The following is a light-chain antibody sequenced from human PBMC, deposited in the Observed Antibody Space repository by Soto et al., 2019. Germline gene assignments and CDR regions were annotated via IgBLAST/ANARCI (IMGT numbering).Light chain of an antibody. J-gene: IGLJ3*02. CDR3: ATWDASVSGWV. Sequence: QSALTQPRSVSGSPGQSVTVSCIGTSSDVGGYKSVSWYQQYPGKAPKLMIYDVSERPSGVPDRFSGSKSGTSASLAISGLQAEDEADYYCATWDASVSGWVFGGGTKVTVL. CDR2: DVS. V-gene: IGLV2-11*01. CDR1: SSDVGGYKS.